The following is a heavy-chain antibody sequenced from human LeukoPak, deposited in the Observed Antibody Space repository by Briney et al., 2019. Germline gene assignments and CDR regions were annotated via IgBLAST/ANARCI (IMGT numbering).Heavy chain of an antibody. CDR2: ISSDGSST. V-gene: IGHV3-74*01. CDR3: ATYSGAYSSGWPHY. CDR1: GFTFSRYR. J-gene: IGHJ4*02. D-gene: IGHD6-19*01. Sequence: GGSLRLSCAASGFTFSRYRMLWVRQAPGKGLVWVSHISSDGSSTRYADSVKGRFTISRDNAKNTLYLQMSSLRAEDTAVYYCATYSGAYSSGWPHYLGQGTLVTVSS.